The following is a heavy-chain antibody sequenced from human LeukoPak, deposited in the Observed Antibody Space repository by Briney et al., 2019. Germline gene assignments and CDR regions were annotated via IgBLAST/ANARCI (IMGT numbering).Heavy chain of an antibody. J-gene: IGHJ6*03. V-gene: IGHV3-23*01. CDR3: AKGASITMIVVVIYMDV. Sequence: GGSLRLSCAASGFTFSSYAMSWVRQAPGKGLKWVSAISGSGGSTYYADSVKGRFTISRDNSKNTLYLQMNSLRAEDTAVYYCAKGASITMIVVVIYMDVWGKGTTVTVSS. CDR2: ISGSGGST. D-gene: IGHD3-22*01. CDR1: GFTFSSYA.